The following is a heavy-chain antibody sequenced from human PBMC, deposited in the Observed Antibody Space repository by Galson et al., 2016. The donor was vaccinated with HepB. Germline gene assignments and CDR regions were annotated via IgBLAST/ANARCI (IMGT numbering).Heavy chain of an antibody. CDR3: TRERGSDGFDY. CDR2: INPVAGAT. CDR1: GYTFIIYY. D-gene: IGHD3-16*01. Sequence: SVKVSCTASGYTFIIYYIHWVRQAPGQGLEWMGIINPVAGATTFEQRFQGGLTLTRDTSTSTVYMDLSSLTSEDTAVYYCTRERGSDGFDYWGQGTLVTVSS. V-gene: IGHV1-46*01. J-gene: IGHJ4*02.